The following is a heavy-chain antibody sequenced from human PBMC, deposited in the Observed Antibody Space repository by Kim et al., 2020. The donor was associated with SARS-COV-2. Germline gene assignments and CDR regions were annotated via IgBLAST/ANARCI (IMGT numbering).Heavy chain of an antibody. V-gene: IGHV3-48*03. CDR2: ISGATGSTI. Sequence: GGSLRLSCAGSGFTFSTYEMNWVRQAPGKGLEWVSYISGATGSTIYYAASVKGRFTISRDNAKNSLYLQMNRVSAEDTALYYCARVAYMDVWGQGTTVIVSS. CDR1: GFTFSTYE. J-gene: IGHJ6*02. CDR3: ARVAYMDV.